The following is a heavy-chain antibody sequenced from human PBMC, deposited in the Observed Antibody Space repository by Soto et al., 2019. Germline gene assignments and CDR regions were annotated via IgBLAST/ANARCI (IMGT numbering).Heavy chain of an antibody. CDR1: GGSISSSSYY. Sequence: QLQLQESGPGLVKPSETLSLTCTVSGGSISSSSYYWGWIRQPPGKGLEWIGSIYYSGSTYYNPTLKSRVTISVDTSNNQFSLKLSSVTAADTAVYYCARSSSYYYDYYMDVWGKGTTVTVSS. J-gene: IGHJ6*03. CDR3: ARSSSYYYDYYMDV. V-gene: IGHV4-39*01. D-gene: IGHD6-6*01. CDR2: IYYSGST.